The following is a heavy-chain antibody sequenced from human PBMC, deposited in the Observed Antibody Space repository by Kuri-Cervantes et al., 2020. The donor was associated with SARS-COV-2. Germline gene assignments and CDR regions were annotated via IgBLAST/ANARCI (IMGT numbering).Heavy chain of an antibody. D-gene: IGHD2-2*01. J-gene: IGHJ6*03. CDR2: IWYDGSNK. CDR1: GLTFSSYW. Sequence: GESLKISCAASGLTFSSYWMHWVRQAPGKGLEWVAVIWYDGSNKYYADSVKGRFTISRHNSKNTLYLQMNSLRAEDTAVYYCASLTYCSSTSCFPYYYYYMDVWGKGTTVTVSS. CDR3: ASLTYCSSTSCFPYYYYYMDV. V-gene: IGHV3-33*08.